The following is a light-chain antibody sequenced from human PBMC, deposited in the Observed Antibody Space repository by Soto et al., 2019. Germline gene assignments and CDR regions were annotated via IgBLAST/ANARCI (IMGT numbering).Light chain of an antibody. CDR1: QSVSSY. CDR2: GAS. CDR3: QQYNNWPLT. V-gene: IGKV3-15*01. Sequence: EIVLTQSPATLSLSPGERATLSCRASQSVSSYLAWYQQKPGQAPRLLIYGASTRATEIPARFSGSGSGTEFTLTISSLQSEDFAVYYCQQYNNWPLTFGGGTKVDIK. J-gene: IGKJ4*02.